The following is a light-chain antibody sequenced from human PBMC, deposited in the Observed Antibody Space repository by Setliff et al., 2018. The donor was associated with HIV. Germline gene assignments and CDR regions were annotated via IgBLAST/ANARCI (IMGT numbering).Light chain of an antibody. Sequence: QSALAQPASVSGSPGQSITISCTGTSNDVGGYNYVSWYQQHPGKAPKLMIYDVSKRPSGVSNRFSGSKSGNTASLTISGLQAEDEADYYCNSYTSSSTPYVFGTGTKVT. V-gene: IGLV2-14*01. CDR3: NSYTSSSTPYV. J-gene: IGLJ1*01. CDR1: SNDVGGYNY. CDR2: DVS.